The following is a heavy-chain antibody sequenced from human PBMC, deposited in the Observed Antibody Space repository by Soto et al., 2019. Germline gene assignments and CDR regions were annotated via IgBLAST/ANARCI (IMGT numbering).Heavy chain of an antibody. V-gene: IGHV4-59*08. Sequence: QVQLQQSGPRLVKPSETLSLTCTVSSGPDRSHNWGWIRQPPGRGMEWIGYVYYTGDTANHPPLRGLVTTSADTPTNDISLTLNSVTAADAAVYYCVSQGIDYLHGLVDVWGQGTTVSVSS. CDR1: SGPDRSHN. CDR3: VSQGIDYLHGLVDV. D-gene: IGHD4-17*01. CDR2: VYYTGDT. J-gene: IGHJ6*02.